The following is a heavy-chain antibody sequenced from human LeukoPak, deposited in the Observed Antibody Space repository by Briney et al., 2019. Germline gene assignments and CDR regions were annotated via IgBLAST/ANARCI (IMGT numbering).Heavy chain of an antibody. J-gene: IGHJ4*02. CDR3: ARDYGGAQLDS. CDR1: GFPFNKYW. D-gene: IGHD3-10*01. Sequence: QPVESSGGWVQPLGSLSLTCGASGFPFNKYWLYWVRQAPGKGRVWGAGINGDGASGSYADSVKGRLTISRDNDKNTLDLEMNNLRAEDTAVYYCARDYGGAQLDSWGQGTLVTVSS. V-gene: IGHV3-74*01. CDR2: INGDGASG.